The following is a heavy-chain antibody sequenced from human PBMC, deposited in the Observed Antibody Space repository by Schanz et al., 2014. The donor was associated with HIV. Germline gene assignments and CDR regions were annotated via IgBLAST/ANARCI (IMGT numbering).Heavy chain of an antibody. CDR3: ARDGGEV. V-gene: IGHV3-23*04. D-gene: IGHD3-16*01. J-gene: IGHJ6*02. Sequence: EVLLVESGGGFVQPGGSLRLSCATSGFPFAAYAMTWVRQAPGKGLEWVSSISGSDGDTYYADSVKGRFTISRDNSKNTLYLQAKSLRPEDTAVYYCARDGGEVWGQGTTVTVSS. CDR2: ISGSDGDT. CDR1: GFPFAAYA.